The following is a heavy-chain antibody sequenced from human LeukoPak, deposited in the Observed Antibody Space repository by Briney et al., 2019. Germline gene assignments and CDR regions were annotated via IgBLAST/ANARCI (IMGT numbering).Heavy chain of an antibody. J-gene: IGHJ4*02. CDR2: ISSSSSYT. V-gene: IGHV3-11*06. CDR3: AGLSYSGYVAV. D-gene: IGHD5-12*01. CDR1: GFTFSDYY. Sequence: GGSLRLSCAASGFTFSDYYMSWIRQAPGKGLEWVSYISSSSSYTNYADSVKGRFTISRDNAKNSLYLQMNSLRAEDTAVYYCAGLSYSGYVAVWGQGTLVTVSS.